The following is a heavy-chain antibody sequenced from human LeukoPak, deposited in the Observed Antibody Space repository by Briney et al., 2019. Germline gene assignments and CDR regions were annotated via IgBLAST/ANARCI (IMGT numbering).Heavy chain of an antibody. CDR2: ISHDGSNT. Sequence: GGSLRLSCADSGFTFSRSAVHWVRQAPGKGLEWVAVISHDGSNTDYTDSVKGRFTISRDNSKNTLYLQMNSLRAEDTAVYYCAKEMKPWMHFDYWGQGTLVTVSS. J-gene: IGHJ4*02. D-gene: IGHD5-12*01. CDR1: GFTFSRSA. V-gene: IGHV3-30*18. CDR3: AKEMKPWMHFDY.